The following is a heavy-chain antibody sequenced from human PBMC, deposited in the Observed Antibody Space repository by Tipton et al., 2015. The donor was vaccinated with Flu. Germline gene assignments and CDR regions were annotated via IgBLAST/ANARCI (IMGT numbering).Heavy chain of an antibody. CDR3: GRMRARDCTLGVCYLWYFDL. V-gene: IGHV4-61*08. D-gene: IGHD2-8*01. CDR2: IYYTGSS. CDR1: SGSVSSAGYY. Sequence: LRLSCTVSSGSVSSAGYYWTWVRQPPGKGLEYIGQIYYTGSSNHNPSLKSRVTISVDTSKNQFSLKLTSVTAADTAVYYCGRMRARDCTLGVCYLWYFDLWGRGTLVTVSS. J-gene: IGHJ2*01.